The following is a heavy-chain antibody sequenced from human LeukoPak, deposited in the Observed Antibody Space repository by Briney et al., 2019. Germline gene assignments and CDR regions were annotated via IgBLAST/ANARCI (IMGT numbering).Heavy chain of an antibody. CDR3: ARQDRITYYYDSSGYPPSSYFDY. V-gene: IGHV4-59*08. D-gene: IGHD3-22*01. CDR1: GGSISSYY. CDR2: IYYSGST. Sequence: SETLSLTCTVSGGSISSYYWSWIRQPPGKGLEWIGYIYYSGSTNYNPSLKSRVTISVDTSKNQFSLKLSSVTAADTAVYYCARQDRITYYYDSSGYPPSSYFDYWGQGTLVTVSS. J-gene: IGHJ4*02.